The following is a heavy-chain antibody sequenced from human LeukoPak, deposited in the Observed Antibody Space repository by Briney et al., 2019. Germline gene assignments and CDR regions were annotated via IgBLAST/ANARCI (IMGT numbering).Heavy chain of an antibody. CDR3: ARRKDFWSGSNAFDI. CDR2: IYYSGST. D-gene: IGHD3-3*01. J-gene: IGHJ3*02. Sequence: SETLSLTCTVSGGSISSYYWSWIRQPPGKGLEWIGYIYYSGSTNYNPSLKSRVTISVDTSKNQFSLKLSSVTAADTAVYYCARRKDFWSGSNAFDIWGKGKMVTVSS. CDR1: GGSISSYY. V-gene: IGHV4-59*01.